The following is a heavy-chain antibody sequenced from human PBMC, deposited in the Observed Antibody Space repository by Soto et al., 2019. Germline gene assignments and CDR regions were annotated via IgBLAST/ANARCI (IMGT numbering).Heavy chain of an antibody. Sequence: SETLSLTXTVSGGSISSGGYYWSWIRQHPGKGLEWIGYIYYSGSTYYNPSLKSRVTISVDTSKNQFSLKLSSVTAADTAVYYCARDGAGSGYDAFDIWGQGTMVTVSS. CDR2: IYYSGST. CDR1: GGSISSGGYY. V-gene: IGHV4-31*02. D-gene: IGHD3-10*01. CDR3: ARDGAGSGYDAFDI. J-gene: IGHJ3*02.